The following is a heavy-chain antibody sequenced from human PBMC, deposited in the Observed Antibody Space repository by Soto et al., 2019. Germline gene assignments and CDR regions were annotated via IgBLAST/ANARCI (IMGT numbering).Heavy chain of an antibody. CDR3: ANDPATVATMGAFDH. CDR1: KFTFSNYA. Sequence: XGSLQLSCAASKFTFSNYAMSWGRQAPWKGLEWVSAMSGSGGSIYYADSVKGRFTISRDNSKNTLYLHMNSLRTEDTAMYYCANDPATVATMGAFDHWGQGTLVTVSS. V-gene: IGHV3-23*01. D-gene: IGHD4-4*01. J-gene: IGHJ4*02. CDR2: MSGSGGSI.